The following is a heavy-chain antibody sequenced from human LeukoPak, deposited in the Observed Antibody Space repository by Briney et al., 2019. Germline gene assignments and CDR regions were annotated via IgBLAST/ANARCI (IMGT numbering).Heavy chain of an antibody. V-gene: IGHV1-18*01. CDR3: ATCLSGSHRLDAFDI. Sequence: ASVKVSCKASGYTFTSYGISWVRQAPGQGLEWMGWISAYNGNTNYAQKLQGRVTMTTDTSTSTAYMELRSLRSEGTAVYYCATCLSGSHRLDAFDIWGQGTMVTVSS. CDR2: ISAYNGNT. J-gene: IGHJ3*02. CDR1: GYTFTSYG. D-gene: IGHD1-26*01.